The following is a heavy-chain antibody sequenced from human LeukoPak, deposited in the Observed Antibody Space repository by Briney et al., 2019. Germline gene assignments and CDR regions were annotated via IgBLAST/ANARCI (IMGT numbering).Heavy chain of an antibody. CDR3: AKERRGNWFDP. CDR1: GFTFSSYS. Sequence: GGSLRPSCAASGFTFSSYSMNWVRQAPGKGLEWVSSISSSSSYIYYADSVKGRFTISRDNAKNSLYLQMNSLRAEDTAVYYCAKERRGNWFDPWGQGTLVTDSS. CDR2: ISSSSSYI. V-gene: IGHV3-21*01. D-gene: IGHD1-1*01. J-gene: IGHJ5*02.